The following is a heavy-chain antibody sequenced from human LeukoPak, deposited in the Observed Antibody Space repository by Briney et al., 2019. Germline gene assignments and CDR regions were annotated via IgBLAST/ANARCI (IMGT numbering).Heavy chain of an antibody. CDR2: IRFDASNE. CDR3: AKDKANWNYVSDAFDF. Sequence: PGGSLRLYCAVSGIMIKRFGMHWVRQAPGEGLEWVAFIRFDASNEYYADSVKGRFTVSRDNSRNTLYLQMNSLRTEDTAVYYCAKDKANWNYVSDAFDFWGQGTLVTVSS. V-gene: IGHV3-30*02. D-gene: IGHD1-7*01. J-gene: IGHJ3*01. CDR1: GIMIKRFG.